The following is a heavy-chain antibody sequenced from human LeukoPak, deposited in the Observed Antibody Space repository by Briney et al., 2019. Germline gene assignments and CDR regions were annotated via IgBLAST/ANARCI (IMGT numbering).Heavy chain of an antibody. CDR1: GGSFSGYY. D-gene: IGHD1-1*01. J-gene: IGHJ4*02. V-gene: IGHV4-34*01. Sequence: PSETLSLTCAVYGGSFSGYYWSWLRQPPGKGVEWGGEINHSGRTNYNASLKSRVTISVETYKSQFALKLSSVTAADTAVYYCARGWRRAGTGYYFDSWGQGTLVTVSS. CDR2: INHSGRT. CDR3: ARGWRRAGTGYYFDS.